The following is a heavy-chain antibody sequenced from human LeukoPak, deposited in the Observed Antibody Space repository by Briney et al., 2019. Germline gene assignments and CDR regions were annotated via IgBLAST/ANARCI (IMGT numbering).Heavy chain of an antibody. D-gene: IGHD6-19*01. CDR3: ARARYSSGWYIDY. Sequence: PGRSLRLSCAASGFTFSSYSMNWVRQAPGKGLEWVSSISSSSSYIYYADSVKGRFTISRDNAKNSLYLQMNSLRAEDTAVYYCARARYSSGWYIDYWGQGTLVTVSS. J-gene: IGHJ4*02. V-gene: IGHV3-21*01. CDR1: GFTFSSYS. CDR2: ISSSSSYI.